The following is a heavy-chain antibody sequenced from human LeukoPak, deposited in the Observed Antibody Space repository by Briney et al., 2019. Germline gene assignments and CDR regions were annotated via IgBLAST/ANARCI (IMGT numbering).Heavy chain of an antibody. CDR2: INHSGST. J-gene: IGHJ3*02. V-gene: IGHV4-34*01. Sequence: SETLSLTCAVYGGSFSGYYWSWLRQPPGKGLEWIGEINHSGSTNYNPSLKSRVTISVDTSKNQFSLKLNSVTAADTAVYYCAKSNGYGLVDIWGQGTMVTVSS. D-gene: IGHD3-10*01. CDR3: AKSNGYGLVDI. CDR1: GGSFSGYY.